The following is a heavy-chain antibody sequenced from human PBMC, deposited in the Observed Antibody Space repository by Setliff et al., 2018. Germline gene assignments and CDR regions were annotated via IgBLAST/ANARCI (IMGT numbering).Heavy chain of an antibody. CDR1: GGSFTTYY. Sequence: SETLSLTCTVSGGSFTTYYWSWIRQSPGKGLEWIGYIYYSGSTNYNPSLKSRVTISLDTSKNQFSLKLTSVTAADTAVYYCARAPQYSNFWYALSWFDPWGQGTLVTVSS. CDR3: ARAPQYSNFWYALSWFDP. V-gene: IGHV4-59*12. J-gene: IGHJ5*02. D-gene: IGHD3-3*01. CDR2: IYYSGST.